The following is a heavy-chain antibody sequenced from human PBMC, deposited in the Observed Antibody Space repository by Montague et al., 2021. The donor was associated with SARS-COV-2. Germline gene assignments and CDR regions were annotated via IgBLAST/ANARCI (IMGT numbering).Heavy chain of an antibody. D-gene: IGHD6-13*01. CDR3: ARGAGYSSSWYLAFEI. CDR1: SGSISSYY. CDR2: IYYSGST. V-gene: IGHV4-59*01. Sequence: SETLSLTCTVSSGSISSYYCSWIRQPPGKGLEWIGYIYYSGSTNYNPSLKSRVTISVDTSKNQFSLKLSSVTAADTAVYYCARGAGYSSSWYLAFEIWGQGTMVTVSS. J-gene: IGHJ3*02.